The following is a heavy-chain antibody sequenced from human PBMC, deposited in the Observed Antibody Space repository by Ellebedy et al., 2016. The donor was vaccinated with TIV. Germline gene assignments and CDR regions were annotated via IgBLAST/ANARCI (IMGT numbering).Heavy chain of an antibody. V-gene: IGHV4-39*02. J-gene: IGHJ4*02. CDR2: IYHYGTTT. CDR1: DVSIISDTYY. CDR3: AREDSTGYYYFDH. D-gene: IGHD3-22*01. Sequence: SETLSLTCTVSDVSIISDTYYWGWIRQPPGKGLEWIGSIYHYGTTTYYSSSLTGRVTISIDPAKNQFSLKLTSVTAADPAMYYCAREDSTGYYYFDHWGQGSLVTVSS.